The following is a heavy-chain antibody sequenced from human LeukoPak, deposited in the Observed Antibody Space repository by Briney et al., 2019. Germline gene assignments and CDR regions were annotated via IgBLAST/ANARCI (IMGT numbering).Heavy chain of an antibody. CDR1: GYTLTELS. V-gene: IGHV1-24*01. J-gene: IGHJ5*02. CDR3: ARGYCGGDCYRNWFDP. Sequence: GASVKVSCKVSGYTLTELSMHWVRQAPGKGLEWMGGFDPEDGETIYAQKFQGRVTMTEDTSTDTAYMELSSLRSEDTAVYYCARGYCGGDCYRNWFDPWGQGTLVTVSS. CDR2: FDPEDGET. D-gene: IGHD2-21*02.